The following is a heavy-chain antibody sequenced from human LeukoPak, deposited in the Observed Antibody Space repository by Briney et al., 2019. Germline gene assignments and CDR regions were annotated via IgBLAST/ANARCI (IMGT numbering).Heavy chain of an antibody. V-gene: IGHV1-46*01. D-gene: IGHD2-21*01. CDR3: ARDRRDVCGGDCYGH. CDR2: INPSGGST. Sequence: ASVKVSCKASGYTFTTYYMHWVRQAPGQGLEWMGIINPSGGSTSYAQKFQGRVTMTRDTSTSTVYMELSSLRSEDTAVYYCARDRRDVCGGDCYGHWGQGTLVTVSS. J-gene: IGHJ4*02. CDR1: GYTFTTYY.